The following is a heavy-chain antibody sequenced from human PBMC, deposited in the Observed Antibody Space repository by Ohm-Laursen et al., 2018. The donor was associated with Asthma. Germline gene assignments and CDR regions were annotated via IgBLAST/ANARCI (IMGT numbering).Heavy chain of an antibody. D-gene: IGHD1-26*01. CDR3: ARIGPEWELPGREYSLHH. J-gene: IGHJ1*01. CDR1: GFTFSSYA. Sequence: GSLRLSCSASGFTFSSYAMSRVRQAPGKGLEWVASISTASTFIYYADSVRGRFTTSRDNAKNSVYLQMNSLRAEDTALYYCARIGPEWELPGREYSLHHWGQGTQVTVSS. CDR2: ISTASTFI. V-gene: IGHV3-21*01.